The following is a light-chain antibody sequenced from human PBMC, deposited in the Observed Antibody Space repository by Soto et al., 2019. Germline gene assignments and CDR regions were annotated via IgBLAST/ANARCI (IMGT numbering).Light chain of an antibody. CDR1: QSIGTW. Sequence: DIQMTQSPSTLSASVGDRVTVTCRASQSIGTWLAWYQQKPGTAPTLLISGASSLQSGVPSRFSGSGSGTEFSLTITSPQPDDFASYYCQRYACYSPEWTFGQGTKVDIK. CDR2: GAS. J-gene: IGKJ1*01. CDR3: QRYACYSPEWT. V-gene: IGKV1-5*01.